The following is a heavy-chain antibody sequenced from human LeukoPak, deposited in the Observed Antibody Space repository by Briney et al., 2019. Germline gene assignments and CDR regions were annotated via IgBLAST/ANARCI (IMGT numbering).Heavy chain of an antibody. CDR3: AKPHFDD. CDR2: IRFNGNNK. J-gene: IGHJ4*02. Sequence: GGSLRLSCVASGFIFSNYGMHWVRQAPGKGLEWVTFIRFNGNNKYYADSVKGRFTISRDNSKNTPYLQMNSLRAGDTAVYYCAKPHFDDWGQGTLVTVSS. CDR1: GFIFSNYG. V-gene: IGHV3-30*02.